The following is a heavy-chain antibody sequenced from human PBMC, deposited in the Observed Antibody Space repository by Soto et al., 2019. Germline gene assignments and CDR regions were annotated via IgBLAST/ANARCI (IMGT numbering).Heavy chain of an antibody. V-gene: IGHV4-4*02. Sequence: PSETLSLTCAVSGGSISSSNWWSWVRQPPGKGLEWIGEIYHSGSTNYNPSLKSRVTISVDKSKNQFSLKLSSVTAADTAVYYCARGQYYYDSSGYYTLSVFDYWGQGTLVTVSS. J-gene: IGHJ4*02. CDR3: ARGQYYYDSSGYYTLSVFDY. CDR2: IYHSGST. CDR1: GGSISSSNW. D-gene: IGHD3-22*01.